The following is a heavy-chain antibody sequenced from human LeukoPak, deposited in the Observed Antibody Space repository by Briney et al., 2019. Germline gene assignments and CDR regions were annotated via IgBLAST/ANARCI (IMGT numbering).Heavy chain of an antibody. CDR1: GGSISTYY. Sequence: SETLSLTCSVSGGSISTYYWRWIRQPPGKGLEWIGYISYSGSTNCNPSLKSRVTISIDTSKNQFSLKLSSVTAADTAVYYCARAYGSGSYPISNWGQGTLVTVSS. CDR2: ISYSGST. V-gene: IGHV4-59*01. J-gene: IGHJ4*02. D-gene: IGHD3-10*01. CDR3: ARAYGSGSYPISN.